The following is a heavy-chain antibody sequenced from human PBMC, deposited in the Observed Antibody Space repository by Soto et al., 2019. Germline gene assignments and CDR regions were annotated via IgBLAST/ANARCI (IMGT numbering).Heavy chain of an antibody. V-gene: IGHV2-5*01. CDR3: ETGGSSGCYGSFDP. CDR1: GFSLRTSGVG. Sequence: SGPTLVNPTQTLTLTCIFSGFSLRTSGVGVGWIRQPPGKALEWLGFIYWNDDKRYSPSLKSRLTITKDTSKNQVVLTMTNMDPEDSATYYYETGGSSGCYGSFDPWGQGTPVIVSS. D-gene: IGHD6-19*01. J-gene: IGHJ5*02. CDR2: IYWNDDK.